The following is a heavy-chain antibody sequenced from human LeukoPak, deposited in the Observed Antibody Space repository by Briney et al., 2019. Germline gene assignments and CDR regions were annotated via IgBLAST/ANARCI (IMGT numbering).Heavy chain of an antibody. V-gene: IGHV3-7*03. CDR1: GFTFSSYW. J-gene: IGHJ6*02. Sequence: SGGSLRLSCAASGFTFSSYWMSWVRQAPGKGLEWVANIKQDGSEKYYVDSVKGRFTISRDNAKNSLYLQMNSLRAEDTAVYYCAREIGYRSSYYYYYYGMDVWGQGTTVTVSS. CDR2: IKQDGSEK. CDR3: AREIGYRSSYYYYYYGMDV. D-gene: IGHD6-13*01.